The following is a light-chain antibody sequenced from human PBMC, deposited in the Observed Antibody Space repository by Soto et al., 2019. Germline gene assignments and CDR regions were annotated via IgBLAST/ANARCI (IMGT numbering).Light chain of an antibody. J-gene: IGLJ1*01. CDR1: SSDIGTYNR. CDR2: EVS. Sequence: QSALTQPPSVSGSPGQSVTISCTGTSSDIGTYNRVSWYQQPPGTAPKLMIYEVSNRPSGVPDRFSGSKSGNTASLTISGLQTEDEADYYCSSYSRSSTLYVFGTGTKVTVL. CDR3: SSYSRSSTLYV. V-gene: IGLV2-18*02.